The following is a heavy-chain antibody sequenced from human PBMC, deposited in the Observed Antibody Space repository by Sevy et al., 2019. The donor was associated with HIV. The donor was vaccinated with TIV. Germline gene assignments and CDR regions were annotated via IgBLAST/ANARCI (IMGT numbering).Heavy chain of an antibody. CDR1: GFTFSSYS. V-gene: IGHV3-21*01. D-gene: IGHD6-6*01. CDR3: ASHSSYPAFDI. Sequence: GGSLRLSCAASGFTFSSYSMNWVRQAPGKGLEWVSYISSSSSYIHYADSVKGRFTISRDNAKNSLYLQMNSLRAEDTAVYYCASHSSYPAFDIWGQGTMVTVSS. J-gene: IGHJ3*02. CDR2: ISSSSSYI.